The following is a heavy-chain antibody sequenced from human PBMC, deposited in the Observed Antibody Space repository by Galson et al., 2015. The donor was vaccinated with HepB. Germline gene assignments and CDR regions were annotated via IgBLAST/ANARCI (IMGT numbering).Heavy chain of an antibody. CDR2: INPITGAA. V-gene: IGHV1-2*02. J-gene: IGHJ6*03. Sequence: SVKVSCKASGYTFTNYFINWVRQAPGQGLEWMGWINPITGAANYAQNFQGRVTITTDTSTGTAYMELSSLRSDDTAVYYCARDRVTRAVHRPDWDMDVWGKGTPVTVSS. D-gene: IGHD6-19*01. CDR1: GYTFTNYF. CDR3: ARDRVTRAVHRPDWDMDV.